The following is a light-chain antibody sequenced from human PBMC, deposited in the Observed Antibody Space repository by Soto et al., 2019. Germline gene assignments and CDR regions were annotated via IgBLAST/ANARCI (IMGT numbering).Light chain of an antibody. Sequence: EIVLTQSPATLSLSPGERATLSCRASQSVSSYLAWYQQKPGHAPMLLIYDASNRATGIPARFSGSGSGTDFTLTISSLEPEDFAVYYCQQRSNWPPRITFGQGTRLEIK. CDR2: DAS. J-gene: IGKJ5*01. CDR1: QSVSSY. CDR3: QQRSNWPPRIT. V-gene: IGKV3-11*01.